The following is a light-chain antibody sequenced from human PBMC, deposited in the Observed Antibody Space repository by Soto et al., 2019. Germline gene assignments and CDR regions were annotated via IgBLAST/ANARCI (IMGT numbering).Light chain of an antibody. V-gene: IGLV1-40*01. CDR1: SSDVGAFNY. CDR3: QSYDNRLSGYV. J-gene: IGLJ1*01. Sequence: QSVLTQPASVSGSPGQAITISCSGTSSDVGAFNYVHWYQQLPGTAPKLLIYGNTNRPSGVPDRFSASTSATSASLAITGLQAEDEGDYYCQSYDNRLSGYVFGTGTKVTVL. CDR2: GNT.